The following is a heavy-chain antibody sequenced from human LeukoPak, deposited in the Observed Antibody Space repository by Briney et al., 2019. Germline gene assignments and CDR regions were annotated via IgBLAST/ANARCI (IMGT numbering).Heavy chain of an antibody. J-gene: IGHJ4*02. Sequence: ASVKVSCKASGYTFTGYYIHWVRQAPGQGLEWMGWINPNSGGTNYAQKFQGRVTMTRDTSISTAYMELSRLRSDDTAVYYCARDLDSSSWYYFDYWGQGTLVTVSS. V-gene: IGHV1-2*02. CDR2: INPNSGGT. CDR3: ARDLDSSSWYYFDY. D-gene: IGHD6-13*01. CDR1: GYTFTGYY.